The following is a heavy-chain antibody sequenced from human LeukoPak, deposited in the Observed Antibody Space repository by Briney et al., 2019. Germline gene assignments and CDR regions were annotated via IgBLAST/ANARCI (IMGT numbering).Heavy chain of an antibody. CDR1: GGFISSYY. V-gene: IGHV4-59*01. CDR2: IYYSGST. D-gene: IGHD6-13*01. CDR3: ARSSWYDGMGY. Sequence: SETLSLTCTVSGGFISSYYWSWIRQPPGKGLEWIGYIYYSGSTNYNPSLKSRVTISVDTSKNQFSLKLSSVTAADTAVYYCARSSWYDGMGYWGQGTLVTVSS. J-gene: IGHJ4*02.